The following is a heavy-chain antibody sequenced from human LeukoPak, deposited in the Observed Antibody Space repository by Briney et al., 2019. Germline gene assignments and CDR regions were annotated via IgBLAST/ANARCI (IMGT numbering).Heavy chain of an antibody. D-gene: IGHD3-16*01. CDR2: VYFDGGT. CDR1: GGSVTSGIYH. CDR3: ARDHYYDGRGRFDP. J-gene: IGHJ5*02. V-gene: IGHV4-39*07. Sequence: ASETLSLTCTVSGGSVTSGIYHWSWIRQSPGKGLEWIGSVYFDGGTHYNPSLQSRVTVSIDTSKNQFSLRLSSVTAADTALYYCARDHYYDGRGRFDPWGQGTLVTVS.